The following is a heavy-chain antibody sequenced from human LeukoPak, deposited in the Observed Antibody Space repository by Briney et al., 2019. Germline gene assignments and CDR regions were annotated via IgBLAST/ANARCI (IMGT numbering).Heavy chain of an antibody. Sequence: SVKVSYKASVGTFSNYAILWVRQAPGQGLEWMGGIIPIFGTANYAQKFQGRVTITADESTSTAYMELSSLRSEDTAVYYCATPTPGVATRDYDAFDIWGQGTMVTVSS. J-gene: IGHJ3*02. CDR3: ATPTPGVATRDYDAFDI. CDR2: IIPIFGTA. V-gene: IGHV1-69*13. CDR1: VGTFSNYA. D-gene: IGHD7-27*01.